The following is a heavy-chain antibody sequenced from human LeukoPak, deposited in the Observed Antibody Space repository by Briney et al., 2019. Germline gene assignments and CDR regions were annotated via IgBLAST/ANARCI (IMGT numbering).Heavy chain of an antibody. CDR1: GFTFSSYG. CDR2: IRYDGSNK. V-gene: IGHV3-30*02. D-gene: IGHD4-11*01. Sequence: GRSLRLSCVASGFTFSSYGMHWVRQAPGKGLEWVAFIRYDGSNKYYADSVKGRFTISRDNSKNTLYLQMNSLRAEDTAVYYCAKGGLDYSNYWRRFDYWGQGTLVTVSS. CDR3: AKGGLDYSNYWRRFDY. J-gene: IGHJ4*02.